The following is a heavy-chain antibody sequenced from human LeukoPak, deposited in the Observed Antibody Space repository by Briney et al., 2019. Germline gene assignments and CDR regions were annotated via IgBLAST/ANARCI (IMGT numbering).Heavy chain of an antibody. Sequence: PSETLSLTCAVYGGSFSGYYWSWIRQPPGEGLEWIGEINHSGSTKYNPSLKSRVTISVDTSKNQFSLKLSSVTAADTAVYYCARGRTVADRMYYFDYWGQGTLVTVSS. D-gene: IGHD6-19*01. CDR2: INHSGST. V-gene: IGHV4-34*01. CDR1: GGSFSGYY. J-gene: IGHJ4*02. CDR3: ARGRTVADRMYYFDY.